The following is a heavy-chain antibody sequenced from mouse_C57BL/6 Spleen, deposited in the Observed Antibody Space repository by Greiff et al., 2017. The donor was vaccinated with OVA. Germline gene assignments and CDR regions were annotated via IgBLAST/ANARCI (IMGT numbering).Heavy chain of an antibody. V-gene: IGHV2-2*01. D-gene: IGHD3-2*02. CDR3: ASETAQATLDY. J-gene: IGHJ2*01. Sequence: VQRVESGPGLVQPSQSLSITCTVSGFSLTSYGVHWVRQSPGMGPEWLGVIWSGGSTDYNAAFISRLSISKDNSKSQVFFKMNSLQADDTAIYYCASETAQATLDYWGQGTTLTVSS. CDR2: IWSGGST. CDR1: GFSLTSYG.